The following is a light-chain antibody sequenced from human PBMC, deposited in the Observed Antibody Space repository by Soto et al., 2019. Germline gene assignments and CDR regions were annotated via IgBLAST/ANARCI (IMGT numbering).Light chain of an antibody. V-gene: IGLV1-47*01. J-gene: IGLJ3*02. CDR3: AAWDDSLRGRL. Sequence: QSVLTQPPSASGSPGQRVTISCSGRSSNIGSNYIYWYQQLPGTAPKLLIFRDNQRPPGVPDRFSGSKSGSSASLAISGLRSEDEADYYCAAWDDSLRGRLFGGGTKVTVL. CDR2: RDN. CDR1: SSNIGSNY.